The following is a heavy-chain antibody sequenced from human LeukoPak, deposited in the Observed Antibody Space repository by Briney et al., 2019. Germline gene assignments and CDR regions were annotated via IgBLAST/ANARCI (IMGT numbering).Heavy chain of an antibody. J-gene: IGHJ3*02. V-gene: IGHV1-8*03. CDR3: ARGRIAYYYDSSDHDAFDI. CDR2: MNPNSGNT. Sequence: ASVKVSCKASGYTFTSYGISWVRQATGQGLEWMGWMNPNSGNTGYAQKFQGRVTITRNTSISTAYMELSSLRSEDTAVYYCARGRIAYYYDSSDHDAFDIWGQGTMVTVSS. CDR1: GYTFTSYG. D-gene: IGHD3-22*01.